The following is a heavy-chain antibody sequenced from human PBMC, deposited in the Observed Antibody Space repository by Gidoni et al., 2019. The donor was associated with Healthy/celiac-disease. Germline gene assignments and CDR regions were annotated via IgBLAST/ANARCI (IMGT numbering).Heavy chain of an antibody. CDR3: ARDGGIRPFDY. CDR2: IKQDGSEK. D-gene: IGHD2-15*01. CDR1: GFTFSSYW. Sequence: EVQLVESGGGLVQPGGSLSLSCAASGFTFSSYWMSWVRQAPGKGLEWVANIKQDGSEKYYVDSVKGRFTISRDNAKNSLYLQMNSLRAEDTAVYYCARDGGIRPFDYWGQGTLVTVSS. J-gene: IGHJ4*02. V-gene: IGHV3-7*01.